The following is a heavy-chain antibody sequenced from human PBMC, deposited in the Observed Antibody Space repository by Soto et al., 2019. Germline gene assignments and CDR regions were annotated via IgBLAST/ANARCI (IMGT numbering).Heavy chain of an antibody. CDR1: GGSISSYY. Sequence: PSETLSLTCTVSGGSISSYYWSWIRQPPGKGLEWIGYIYYSGSTNYNPSLKSRVTISVDTSKNQFSLKLSSVTAADTAVYYCASGHGDYYYGMDVWGQGTTVTVSS. CDR2: IYYSGST. CDR3: ASGHGDYYYGMDV. D-gene: IGHD4-17*01. V-gene: IGHV4-59*01. J-gene: IGHJ6*02.